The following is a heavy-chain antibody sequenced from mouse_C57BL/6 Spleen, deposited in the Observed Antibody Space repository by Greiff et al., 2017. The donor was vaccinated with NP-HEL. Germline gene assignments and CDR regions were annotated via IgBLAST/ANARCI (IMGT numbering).Heavy chain of an antibody. V-gene: IGHV1-80*01. CDR1: GYAFSSYW. CDR2: IYPGDGDT. Sequence: VQLQQSGAELVKPGASVKISCKASGYAFSSYWMNWVKQRPGKGLEWIGQIYPGDGDTNYNGKFKGKATLTADKSSSTATMQLSSLTSEDSAVYFCASWDYLQGFAYWGQGTLVTVSA. CDR3: ASWDYLQGFAY. D-gene: IGHD4-1*01. J-gene: IGHJ3*01.